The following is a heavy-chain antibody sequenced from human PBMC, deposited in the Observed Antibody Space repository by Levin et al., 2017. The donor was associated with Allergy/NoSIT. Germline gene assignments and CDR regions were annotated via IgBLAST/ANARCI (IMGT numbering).Heavy chain of an antibody. CDR3: ARERSHSGLDN. D-gene: IGHD5-12*01. V-gene: IGHV3-7*01. J-gene: IGHJ4*02. CDR2: IKEDGNEE. Sequence: HTGGSLRLSCVVSRFTFSKYWMSWVRQAPGKGLEWVGNIKEDGNEESYADSVKGRFTISRDNAKNSLYLQMNSLRADDTAVYYCARERSHSGLDNWGQGTLVTVSS. CDR1: RFTFSKYW.